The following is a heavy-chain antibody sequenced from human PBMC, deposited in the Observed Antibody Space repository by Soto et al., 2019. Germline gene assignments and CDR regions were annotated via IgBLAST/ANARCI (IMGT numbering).Heavy chain of an antibody. CDR2: INPKFGDT. CDR1: GYTFTAYY. J-gene: IGHJ6*02. CDR3: ARNMDYYYGRGSGNGHGV. D-gene: IGHD3-10*02. V-gene: IGHV1-2*02. Sequence: QVQLVQSGAEVKEPGDSVTVSCEASGYTFTAYYIHWVRRAPGQGLEWMGWINPKFGDTTYAQDFQGRVSMTRDMSISTVYMELSRLTSDDTAIYYCARNMDYYYGRGSGNGHGVWGQGTMVTVFS.